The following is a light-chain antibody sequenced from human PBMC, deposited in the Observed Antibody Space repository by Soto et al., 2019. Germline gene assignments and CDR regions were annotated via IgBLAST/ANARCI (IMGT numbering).Light chain of an antibody. CDR1: QSVSSSY. CDR3: QYYGTSPKP. V-gene: IGKV3-20*01. J-gene: IGKJ1*01. CDR2: GAS. Sequence: EIVMTQSPATLSVSPGERATLSCRASQSVSSSYLAWYQQKPGQAPRLLILGASSRATGIPDRFSGSGSGTDFTLTISRLEPEDFAVYYCQYYGTSPKPFGQGTKV.